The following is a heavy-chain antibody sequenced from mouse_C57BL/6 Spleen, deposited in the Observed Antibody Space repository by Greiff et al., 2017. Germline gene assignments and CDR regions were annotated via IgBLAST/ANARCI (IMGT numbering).Heavy chain of an antibody. CDR3: ARSDYYGSSYYFDD. CDR2: IDPSDSET. J-gene: IGHJ2*01. CDR1: GYTFTSYG. Sequence: QVQLQQSGAELARPGASVKLSCKASGYTFTSYGISWVKQRPIQGLEWIGNIDPSDSETHYNQKFKDKATLTVDKSSSTAYMQLSSLTSEDSAVYYCARSDYYGSSYYFDDWGQGTTLTVSS. D-gene: IGHD1-1*01. V-gene: IGHV1-52*01.